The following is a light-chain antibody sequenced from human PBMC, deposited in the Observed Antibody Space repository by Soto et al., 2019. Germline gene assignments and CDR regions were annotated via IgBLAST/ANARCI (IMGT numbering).Light chain of an antibody. CDR1: SSDVGGYNY. J-gene: IGLJ1*01. Sequence: QSALTQPASVSGSPGQSITISCTGTSSDVGGYNYVSWYQQHPGKAPKLMIYEVSNRPSGVSNRFSGSKSGNTASLTISGLQAEAEAAYYCTSYTSSSTLVFGTGTKLTVL. V-gene: IGLV2-14*01. CDR3: TSYTSSSTLV. CDR2: EVS.